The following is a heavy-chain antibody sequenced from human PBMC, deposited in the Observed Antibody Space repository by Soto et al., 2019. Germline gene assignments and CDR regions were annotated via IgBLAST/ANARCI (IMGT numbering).Heavy chain of an antibody. J-gene: IGHJ5*02. CDR1: GYTFTGYY. CDR2: INPNSGGT. V-gene: IGHV1-2*04. Sequence: QVQLVQSGAEVKKPGASVKVSCKASGYTFTGYYMHWVRQAPGQGLEWMGGINPNSGGTNYAQKFQGWVTMTRDTAISTAYMELSRLRPDDTAVYYCARANIPISSSWPRGLDPWGQGTLVTVSS. CDR3: ARANIPISSSWPRGLDP. D-gene: IGHD6-13*01.